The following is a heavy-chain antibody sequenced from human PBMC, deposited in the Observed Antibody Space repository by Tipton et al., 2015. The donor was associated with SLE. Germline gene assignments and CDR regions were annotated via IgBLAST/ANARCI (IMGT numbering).Heavy chain of an antibody. CDR2: IRYDGSNK. V-gene: IGHV3-30*02. CDR3: ARDGYGFLDYYYYYMDV. CDR1: GFTFSDYG. D-gene: IGHD1-1*01. Sequence: SLRLSCAASGFTFSDYGMHWVRQAPGKGLEGVAFIRYDGSNKYYADSVKGRFTISRDNSKNTLYLQMNSLRAEDTAVYYCARDGYGFLDYYYYYMDVWGKGTTVTVSS. J-gene: IGHJ6*03.